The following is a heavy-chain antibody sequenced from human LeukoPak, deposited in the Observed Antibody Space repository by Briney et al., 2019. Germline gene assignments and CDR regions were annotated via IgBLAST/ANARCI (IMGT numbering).Heavy chain of an antibody. CDR3: ARGGVTVTANWFDP. V-gene: IGHV3-66*01. J-gene: IGHJ5*02. CDR2: IYSGVST. Sequence: PGGSLRLSCAASGFTVSSNYMSWVRQAPGKGLEHVSVIYSGVSTYYADSVKGRFTISRDNSKNTLYLQMNSLRAEDTAVYYCARGGVTVTANWFDPWGQGTLVTVSS. D-gene: IGHD4-17*01. CDR1: GFTVSSNY.